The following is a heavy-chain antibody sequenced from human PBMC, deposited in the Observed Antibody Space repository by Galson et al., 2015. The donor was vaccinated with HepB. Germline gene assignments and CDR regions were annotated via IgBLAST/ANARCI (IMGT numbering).Heavy chain of an antibody. V-gene: IGHV3-30*18. CDR3: AKAGGGYCTTTTCLEQHYYYYYMDV. J-gene: IGHJ6*03. D-gene: IGHD2-2*01. CDR1: GFTFTNYG. CDR2: ISYDGSSK. Sequence: SLRLSCAASGFTFTNYGMHWVRQAPGKGLEWVAVISYDGSSKKFADSVKGRFTISRDNSQNTLYLQMNSLRAEDTAVYYCAKAGGGYCTTTTCLEQHYYYYYMDVWGKGTTVTVSS.